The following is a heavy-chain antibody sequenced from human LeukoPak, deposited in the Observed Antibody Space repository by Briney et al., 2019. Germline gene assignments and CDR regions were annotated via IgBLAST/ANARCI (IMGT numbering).Heavy chain of an antibody. D-gene: IGHD3-3*01. Sequence: SETLSLTCTVSGGSISSYYWSWIRQPPGKGLEWIGSIYHSGSTYYNPSLKSRVTISVDTSKNQFSLKLSSVTAADTAVYFCARGAEYYAIWRGYAGYSDYWGQGISVTVSS. CDR2: IYHSGST. CDR3: ARGAEYYAIWRGYAGYSDY. V-gene: IGHV4-38-2*02. CDR1: GGSISSYY. J-gene: IGHJ4*02.